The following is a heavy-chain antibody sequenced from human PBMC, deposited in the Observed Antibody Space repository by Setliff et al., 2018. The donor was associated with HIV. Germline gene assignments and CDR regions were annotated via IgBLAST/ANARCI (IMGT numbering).Heavy chain of an antibody. J-gene: IGHJ4*02. Sequence: SETLSLTCTVSGGSISSSSYYWGWIRQPPGKGLEWIGNIYYSGSTYYNPSLKSRVTISVDTSKNQFSLKLSSVTAADTAVYYCASPASDSSTVDGADYWGQGTLVTVSS. CDR3: ASPASDSSTVDGADY. CDR2: IYYSGST. CDR1: GGSISSSSYY. V-gene: IGHV4-39*01. D-gene: IGHD6-13*01.